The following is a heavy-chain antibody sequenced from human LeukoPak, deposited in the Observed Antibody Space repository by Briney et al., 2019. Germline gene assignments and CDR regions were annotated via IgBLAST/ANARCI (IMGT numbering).Heavy chain of an antibody. CDR2: IKPDGSER. J-gene: IGHJ4*02. Sequence: GGSLRLSCAASGFPFTTYWMSWVRQAPGKGLEWLANIKPDGSERYYVDSVKGRFTISRDNAGDSLSLQMNSLRAEDTAVYYCARVGGVDYWGQGTLVTVSS. CDR3: ARVGGVDY. CDR1: GFPFTTYW. V-gene: IGHV3-7*01.